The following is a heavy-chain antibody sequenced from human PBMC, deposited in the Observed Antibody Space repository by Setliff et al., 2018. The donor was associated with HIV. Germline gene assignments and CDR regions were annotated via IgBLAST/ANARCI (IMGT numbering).Heavy chain of an antibody. CDR2: IIPVFGPP. Sequence: GASVKVSCKTSGGTFSIFSITWVRQAPGQGLEWMGGIIPVFGPPNYAEKFQRRLTISRDDSKNTAYLQMDSLKTEDTAVYYCTRHSTDPWSLLDYWGQGTLVTVSS. V-gene: IGHV1-69*05. J-gene: IGHJ4*02. CDR3: TRHSTDPWSLLDY. CDR1: GGTFSIFS. D-gene: IGHD4-4*01.